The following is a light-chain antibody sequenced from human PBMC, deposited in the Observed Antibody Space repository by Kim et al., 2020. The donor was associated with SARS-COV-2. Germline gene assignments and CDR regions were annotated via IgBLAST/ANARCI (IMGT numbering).Light chain of an antibody. CDR1: QSVSSY. CDR2: DAS. V-gene: IGKV3-11*01. CDR3: QQSSNWPWT. J-gene: IGKJ1*01. Sequence: LSPGERATLSCRASQSVSSYLAWYQQKLGQAPRLLIYDASNRDTGIPARFSGSGSGTDFTLTINSLEPEDFAVYYCQQSSNWPWTFGQGTKVDIK.